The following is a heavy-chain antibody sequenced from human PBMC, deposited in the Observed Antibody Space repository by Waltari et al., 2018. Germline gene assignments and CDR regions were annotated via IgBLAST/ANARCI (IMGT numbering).Heavy chain of an antibody. V-gene: IGHV3-7*01. CDR1: GFNIGGYW. CDR2: VKQDGSET. Sequence: EVHLVESGGKLVHPGGSLRPSCDGYGFNIGGYWMSWVRQAPGTGLERVANVKQDGSETYYGGSVKGRFTISRDNAKNSLYLQLNSLRAEDTGVYYCTREGRSGYEPFDYWGQGTLVTVSS. J-gene: IGHJ4*02. D-gene: IGHD5-12*01. CDR3: TREGRSGYEPFDY.